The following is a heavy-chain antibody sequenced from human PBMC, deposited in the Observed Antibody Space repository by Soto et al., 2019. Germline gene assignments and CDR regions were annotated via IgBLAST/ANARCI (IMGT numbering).Heavy chain of an antibody. Sequence: ASVKVSCKASGYTFTSYYMHCVRQAPGQGLEWMGIINPSGGSTSYAQKFQGRVTMTRDTSTSTVYMELSSLRSEDTAVYYCARGWIVVAPMGYFDYWGQGTLVTVSS. CDR2: INPSGGST. CDR1: GYTFTSYY. J-gene: IGHJ4*02. CDR3: ARGWIVVAPMGYFDY. V-gene: IGHV1-46*01. D-gene: IGHD2-15*01.